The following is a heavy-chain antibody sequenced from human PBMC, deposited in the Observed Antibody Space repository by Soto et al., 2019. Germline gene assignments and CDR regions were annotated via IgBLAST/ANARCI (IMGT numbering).Heavy chain of an antibody. D-gene: IGHD5-18*01. CDR2: ISYDGSNK. CDR3: ARAVDTAMVREYYGMDV. J-gene: IGHJ6*02. CDR1: GFTFSSDA. V-gene: IGHV3-30-3*01. Sequence: GGSLRLSCAASGFTFSSDAMHWVRLAPGKGLEWVAVISYDGSNKYYADSVKGRFTISRDNSKNTLYLQMNSLRAEDTAVYYCARAVDTAMVREYYGMDVWGQGTTVTVSS.